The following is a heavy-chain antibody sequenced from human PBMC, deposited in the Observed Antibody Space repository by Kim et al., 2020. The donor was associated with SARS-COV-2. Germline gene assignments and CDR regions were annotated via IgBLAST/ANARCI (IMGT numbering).Heavy chain of an antibody. J-gene: IGHJ4*02. Sequence: YAQGFTGRFVFSLDTSVSTAYLQISSLKAEDTAVYYCARDLGYNWNDVDYWGQGTLVTVSS. D-gene: IGHD1-1*01. V-gene: IGHV7-4-1*02. CDR3: ARDLGYNWNDVDY.